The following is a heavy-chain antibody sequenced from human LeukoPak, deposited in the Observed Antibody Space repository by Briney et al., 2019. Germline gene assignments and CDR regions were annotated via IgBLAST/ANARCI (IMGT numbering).Heavy chain of an antibody. D-gene: IGHD4-23*01. V-gene: IGHV3-23*01. J-gene: IGHJ4*02. CDR2: ITESDGRT. Sequence: GGSLRLSCAASGFTLSSYGMSWVRQAPGKGLEWVSSITESDGRTNYADPVRGRFTISRDNSKNTLYLQMNSLRAEDTAVYYCAKDYRRWAFDYWGQGTLATVSS. CDR3: AKDYRRWAFDY. CDR1: GFTLSSYG.